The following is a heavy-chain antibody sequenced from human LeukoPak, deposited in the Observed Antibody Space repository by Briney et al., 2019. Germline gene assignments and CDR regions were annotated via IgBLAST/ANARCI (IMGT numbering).Heavy chain of an antibody. CDR1: GGSISSGDYY. J-gene: IGHJ3*02. V-gene: IGHV4-30-2*01. CDR2: IYHSGST. Sequence: SQTLSLTCTVSGGSISSGDYYWSWIRQPPGKGLEWIGYIYHSGSTYYNPSLKSRVTISVDRSKNQFSLRLSSVTAADTAVYYCARVGVDAFDIWGQGTMVTVSS. CDR3: ARVGVDAFDI. D-gene: IGHD1-26*01.